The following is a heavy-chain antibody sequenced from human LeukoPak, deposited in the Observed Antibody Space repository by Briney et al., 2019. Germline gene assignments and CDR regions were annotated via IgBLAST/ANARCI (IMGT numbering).Heavy chain of an antibody. CDR2: ISSSGSTI. CDR3: GRAPNYDFWSGYRADYYYYYMDV. V-gene: IGHV3-48*03. CDR1: GFTFSSYE. J-gene: IGHJ6*03. D-gene: IGHD3-3*01. Sequence: GGSPRLSCAASGFTFSSYEMNWVRQAPGKGLEWVSYISSSGSTIYYADSVKGRFTISRDNAQNSLYLQMNSLRAEDTAFCFCGRAPNYDFWSGYRADYYYYYMDVWGKGTTVTVSS.